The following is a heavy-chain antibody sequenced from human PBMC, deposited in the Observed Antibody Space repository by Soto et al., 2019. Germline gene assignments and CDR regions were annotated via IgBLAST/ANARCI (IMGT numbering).Heavy chain of an antibody. J-gene: IGHJ4*02. Sequence: EVKLLESGGGLVQPGGSLTLSCAASGFTFSDDTMTWVRQAPGKVLECISVILADYNTYYTDSVRGRFTISRDNSKNTLYLEMNSLRAEDTAVYYCARRTNGYFGYWGQGALVTVSS. D-gene: IGHD2-8*01. CDR1: GFTFSDDT. V-gene: IGHV3-23*03. CDR3: ARRTNGYFGY. CDR2: ILADYNT.